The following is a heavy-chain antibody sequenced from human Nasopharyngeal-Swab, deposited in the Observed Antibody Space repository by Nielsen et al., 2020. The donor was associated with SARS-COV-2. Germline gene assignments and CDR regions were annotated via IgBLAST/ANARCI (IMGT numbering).Heavy chain of an antibody. CDR2: INPSGGST. CDR3: ARVCSGGSCYLDAFDI. V-gene: IGHV1-46*01. D-gene: IGHD2-15*01. Sequence: ASVTVSCKASGYTFSSYYMHWVRQAPGQGLEWLGIINPSGGSTTYAQKFQGRVTMTRDTSTSTVYMELSSLRSEDTAVYYCARVCSGGSCYLDAFDIWGQETMVTVSS. J-gene: IGHJ3*02. CDR1: GYTFSSYY.